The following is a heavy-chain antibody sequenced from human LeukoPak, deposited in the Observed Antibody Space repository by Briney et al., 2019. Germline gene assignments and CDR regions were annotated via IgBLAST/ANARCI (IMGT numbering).Heavy chain of an antibody. CDR3: ARESRLQSIEYDY. D-gene: IGHD4-11*01. CDR2: IYYSGKT. CDR1: GGSISNYX. Sequence: TCXVSGGSISNYXXSWIRXPPGXXXEXIGYIYYSGKTNYNPSLKSRVTISIDTSKNQFSLKLSSVTAADTAMYYCARESRLQSIEYDYWGQGTLVTVSS. V-gene: IGHV4-59*01. J-gene: IGHJ4*02.